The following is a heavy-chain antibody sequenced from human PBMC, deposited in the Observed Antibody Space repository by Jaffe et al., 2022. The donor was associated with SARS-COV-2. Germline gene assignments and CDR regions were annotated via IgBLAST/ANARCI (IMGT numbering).Heavy chain of an antibody. CDR3: AREANSWIQLGWFDP. D-gene: IGHD5-18*01. CDR1: GFTFSSYW. Sequence: EVQLVESGGGLVQPGGSLRLSCAASGFTFSSYWMSWVRQAPGKGLEWVANIKQDGSEKYYVDSVKGRFTISRDNAKNSLYLQMNSLRAEDTAVYYCAREANSWIQLGWFDPWGQGTLVTVSS. V-gene: IGHV3-7*01. J-gene: IGHJ5*02. CDR2: IKQDGSEK.